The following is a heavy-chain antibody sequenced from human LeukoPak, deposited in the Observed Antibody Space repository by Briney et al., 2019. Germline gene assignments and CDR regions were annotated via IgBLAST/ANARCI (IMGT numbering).Heavy chain of an antibody. Sequence: PGGSLRLSCAASGFTFSSYAMHWVRQAPGKGLEWVAVISYDGSNKYCADSVKGRFTISRDNSKNTLYLQMNSLRAEDTAVYYCARDRYYDFWSGYNADIDYWGQGTLVTVSS. CDR3: ARDRYYDFWSGYNADIDY. J-gene: IGHJ4*02. CDR1: GFTFSSYA. V-gene: IGHV3-30-3*01. CDR2: ISYDGSNK. D-gene: IGHD3-3*01.